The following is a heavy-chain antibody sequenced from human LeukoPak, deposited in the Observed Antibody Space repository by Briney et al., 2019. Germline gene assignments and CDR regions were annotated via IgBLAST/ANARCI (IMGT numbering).Heavy chain of an antibody. CDR3: ARHVSGSAMMHYFDY. CDR2: IYYSGSS. V-gene: IGHV4-39*01. Sequence: SETLSLTCTVSGGSISSYYWGWIRQSPGKGLEWIDSIYYSGSSSYNPSLQSRVSISVDTSKNHISLKVFSLTAADTALYYCARHVSGSAMMHYFDYWGQGNLVTVSS. D-gene: IGHD5-18*01. CDR1: GGSISSYY. J-gene: IGHJ4*02.